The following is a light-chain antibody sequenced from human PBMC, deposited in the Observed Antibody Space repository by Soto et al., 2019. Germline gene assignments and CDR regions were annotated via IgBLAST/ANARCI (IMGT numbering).Light chain of an antibody. CDR1: QGIGND. J-gene: IGKJ4*01. CDR2: TTS. V-gene: IGKV1-6*01. CDR3: LQDYNYPLT. Sequence: AIRMTKSPSSLSASVGDRVTITCRASQGIGNDLGWYQQKPGKAPKLLIYTTSTLQSGVPSRFSGSGSGTDFTLTISSLQPEDFATYYCLQDYNYPLTFGGGTKVDIK.